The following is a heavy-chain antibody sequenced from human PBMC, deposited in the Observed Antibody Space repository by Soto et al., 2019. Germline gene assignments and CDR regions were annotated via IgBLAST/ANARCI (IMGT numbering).Heavy chain of an antibody. CDR1: GFTFSSYA. CDR2: ISYDGSNK. CDR3: AKVSVPAAIAYYYYGMDV. J-gene: IGHJ6*02. Sequence: GSLRLSCAASGFTFSSYAMSWVRQAPGKGLEWVALISYDGSNKYYADSVKGRFTISRDNSKNTLYLQMNSLRAEDTAVYYCAKVSVPAAIAYYYYGMDVWGQGTTVTVSS. D-gene: IGHD2-2*01. V-gene: IGHV3-30*18.